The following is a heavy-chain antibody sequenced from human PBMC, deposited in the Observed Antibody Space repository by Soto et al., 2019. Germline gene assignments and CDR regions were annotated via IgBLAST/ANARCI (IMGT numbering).Heavy chain of an antibody. V-gene: IGHV1-18*01. CDR3: ARRESQRYSYGIAY. J-gene: IGHJ4*02. D-gene: IGHD5-18*01. CDR2: ISAYNGNT. Sequence: QVQLVQSGAEVKKPGASVKVSCKASGYTFTSYGISWVRQAPGQGLEWMGWISAYNGNTNYAQKLQGRVTMTTDTSTSTAYMGLRSLRSDDTSVYYCARRESQRYSYGIAYWGQGTLVTVSS. CDR1: GYTFTSYG.